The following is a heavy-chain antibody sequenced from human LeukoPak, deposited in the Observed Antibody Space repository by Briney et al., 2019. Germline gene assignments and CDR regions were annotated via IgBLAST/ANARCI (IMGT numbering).Heavy chain of an antibody. CDR2: INHSGST. J-gene: IGHJ6*02. V-gene: IGHV4-34*01. CDR1: GGSFSGYY. CDR3: ARVKASSGWRRGYGMDV. Sequence: PSETLSLTCAVYGGSFSGYYWSWIRQPPGKGLEWIGEINHSGSTNYNPSLKSRVTISVDTSKNQFSLKLSSVTAADTAVYYCARVKASSGWRRGYGMDVWGQGTTVTVSS. D-gene: IGHD6-25*01.